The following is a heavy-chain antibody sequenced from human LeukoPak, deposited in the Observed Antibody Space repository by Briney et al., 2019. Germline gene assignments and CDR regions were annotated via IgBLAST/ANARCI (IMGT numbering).Heavy chain of an antibody. CDR3: ARHIGWFGVESGGY. Sequence: PSETLSLTCTVSGGSISSSSYYWGWIRQPPGKGLEWIGSIYYSGSTYYNPSLKSRVTISVDTSKNQFSLKLSSVTAADTAVYYCARHIGWFGVESGGYWGQGTLVTVSS. CDR2: IYYSGST. D-gene: IGHD3-10*01. CDR1: GGSISSSSYY. J-gene: IGHJ4*02. V-gene: IGHV4-39*01.